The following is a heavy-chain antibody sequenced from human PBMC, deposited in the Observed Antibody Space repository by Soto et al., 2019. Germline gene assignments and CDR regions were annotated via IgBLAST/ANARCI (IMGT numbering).Heavy chain of an antibody. J-gene: IGHJ4*02. Sequence: PSETLSLTCSVSNGSISGFYWTWIRQPPGKILEWILYIHYSGRTDYNPSLTSRATMSVDTSKNQFSLNLKSITAADTAVYYCVRVGVGSGNHFYXWGRGTLFTVSX. CDR1: NGSISGFY. V-gene: IGHV4-59*12. CDR3: VRVGVGSGNHFYX. D-gene: IGHD1-26*01. CDR2: IHYSGRT.